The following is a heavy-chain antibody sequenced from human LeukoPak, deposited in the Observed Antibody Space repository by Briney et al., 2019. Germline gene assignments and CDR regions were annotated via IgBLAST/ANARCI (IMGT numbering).Heavy chain of an antibody. D-gene: IGHD4-23*01. CDR1: GFPFSSYW. J-gene: IGHJ4*02. Sequence: PGGSLRLSCSASGFPFSSYWMSWVRQAPGKGLEWVANVEQDGSEKYYVDSVKGRFTISRDNAENSLYLHMNSLRAEDTAVYYCARDVVSNNSPSPVDYWGQGTLVTVSS. V-gene: IGHV3-7*01. CDR3: ARDVVSNNSPSPVDY. CDR2: VEQDGSEK.